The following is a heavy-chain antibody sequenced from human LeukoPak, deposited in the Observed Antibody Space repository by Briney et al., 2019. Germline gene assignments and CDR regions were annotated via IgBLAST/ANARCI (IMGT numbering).Heavy chain of an antibody. D-gene: IGHD3-9*01. CDR1: GFTFSSYG. CDR3: ASGRNLRYSN. CDR2: SGSGGST. J-gene: IGHJ3*01. Sequence: GGSLRLPWAASGFTFSSYGMSWVRQAPGKGLERVSASGSGGSTYYADSVKGRFTISRDNSKNTLYLQMNSLRVEDTAVYYCASGRNLRYSNWGQGTMVTVSS. V-gene: IGHV3-23*01.